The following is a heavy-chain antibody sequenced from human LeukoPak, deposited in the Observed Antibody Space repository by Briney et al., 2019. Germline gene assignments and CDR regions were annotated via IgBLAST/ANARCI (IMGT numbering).Heavy chain of an antibody. CDR1: GYSFSSYW. Sequence: GESLKISCKGSGYSFSSYWIGWVRQMPGKGLEWMGIIYPGDSDTRSSPSFQGQITISADKSINTAYLQWNSLKASDTAMYYCARGSGSGYLLRLDYWGQGTLVTVSS. J-gene: IGHJ4*02. CDR3: ARGSGSGYLLRLDY. CDR2: IYPGDSDT. D-gene: IGHD3-22*01. V-gene: IGHV5-51*01.